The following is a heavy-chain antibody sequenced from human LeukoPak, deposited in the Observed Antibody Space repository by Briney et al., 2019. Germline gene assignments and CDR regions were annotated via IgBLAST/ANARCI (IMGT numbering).Heavy chain of an antibody. J-gene: IGHJ4*02. CDR2: MNPNSGNT. Sequence: ASVKVSCKASEYTFTSYDINWVRQATGQGLEWMGWMNPNSGNTGYAQKFQGRVTMTRNTSISTAYMELSSLRSEDTAVYYCAVFDSSGYYWADYWGQGTLVTVSS. V-gene: IGHV1-8*01. CDR3: AVFDSSGYYWADY. D-gene: IGHD3-22*01. CDR1: EYTFTSYD.